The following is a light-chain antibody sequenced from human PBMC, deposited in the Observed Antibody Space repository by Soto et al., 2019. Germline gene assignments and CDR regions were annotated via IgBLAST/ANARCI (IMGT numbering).Light chain of an antibody. CDR1: SSDVGRYNY. V-gene: IGLV2-8*01. CDR3: NSYAGGDWV. CDR2: EVS. J-gene: IGLJ3*02. Sequence: HSALTQPPSASGSLGQSVTIPCTGTSSDVGRYNYVSWYQQHPGKVPKLLIYEVSNRPSGVPDRFSGSKSGNTASLTVSGLQAEDEADYYCNSYAGGDWVFGVGTKVTVL.